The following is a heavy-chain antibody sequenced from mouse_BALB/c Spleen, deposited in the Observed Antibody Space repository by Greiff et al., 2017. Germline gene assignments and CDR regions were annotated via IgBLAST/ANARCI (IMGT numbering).Heavy chain of an antibody. CDR2: INPGSGGT. J-gene: IGHJ4*01. CDR1: GYAFTNYL. CDR3: ARRYRYDYAMDY. V-gene: IGHV1-54*01. Sequence: QVQLKQSGAELVRPGTSVKVSCKASGYAFTNYLIEWVKQRPGQGLEWIGVINPGSGGTNYNEKFKGKATLTADKSSSTAYMQLSSLTSDDSAVYFCARRYRYDYAMDYWGQGTSVTVSS. D-gene: IGHD2-14*01.